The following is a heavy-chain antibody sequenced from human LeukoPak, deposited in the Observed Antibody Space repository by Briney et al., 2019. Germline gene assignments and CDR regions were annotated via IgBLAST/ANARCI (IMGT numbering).Heavy chain of an antibody. Sequence: SGGSLRLSCAASGFTFSSYAMSWVRQAPGKRLEWVSAISGSGGSTYYADSVKGRFTISRDNSKNTLYLQMNSLRAEDTAVYYCAKIVGATFLYYYYGMDVWGQGTTVTVSS. CDR2: ISGSGGST. D-gene: IGHD1-26*01. V-gene: IGHV3-23*01. CDR1: GFTFSSYA. J-gene: IGHJ6*02. CDR3: AKIVGATFLYYYYGMDV.